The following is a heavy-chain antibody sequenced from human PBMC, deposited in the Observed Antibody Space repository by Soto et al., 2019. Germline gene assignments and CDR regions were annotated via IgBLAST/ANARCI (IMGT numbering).Heavy chain of an antibody. D-gene: IGHD3-10*01. J-gene: IGHJ5*02. CDR2: IKQDGSEK. Sequence: GGSLRLSCAASGFTFSSYWMSWVRQAPGKGLEWVANIKQDGSEKYYVDSVKGRFTISRDNAKNSLYLQMNSLRAEDTAVYYCARGGWFGELDSDWFDPWGQGTLVTVSS. V-gene: IGHV3-7*01. CDR3: ARGGWFGELDSDWFDP. CDR1: GFTFSSYW.